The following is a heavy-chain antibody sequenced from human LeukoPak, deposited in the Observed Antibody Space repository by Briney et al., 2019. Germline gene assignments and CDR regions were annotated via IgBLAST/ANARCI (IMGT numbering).Heavy chain of an antibody. CDR1: GGSPSSGGYY. CDR3: ARDQPWGDSSSYFDY. J-gene: IGHJ4*02. V-gene: IGHV4-30-2*01. Sequence: SETLSLTCTVSGGSPSSGGYYWSWIRQPPGKGLEWIGYIYHSGSTYYNPSLKSRVTISVDTSKNQFSLKLSSVTAADTAVYYCARDQPWGDSSSYFDYWGQGTLVTVSS. D-gene: IGHD6-6*01. CDR2: IYHSGST.